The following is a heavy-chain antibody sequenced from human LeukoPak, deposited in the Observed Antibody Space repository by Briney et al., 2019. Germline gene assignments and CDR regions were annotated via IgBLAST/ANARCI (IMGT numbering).Heavy chain of an antibody. CDR2: IYYSGST. CDR3: ARAAPWFDP. J-gene: IGHJ5*02. CDR1: GGSISSYY. V-gene: IGHV4-59*01. Sequence: SETLSLTCTVSGGSISSYYWSWIRQPPGKGLEWIGYIYYSGSTNYNPSLKSRVTISVDTSKNQFSLKLSTVTAADTAVYYCARAAPWFDPWGQGTLVTVSS.